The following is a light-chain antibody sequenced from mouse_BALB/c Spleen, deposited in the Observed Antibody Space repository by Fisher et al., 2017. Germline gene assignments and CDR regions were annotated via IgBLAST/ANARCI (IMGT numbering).Light chain of an antibody. J-gene: IGKJ5*01. CDR1: SSVSY. CDR2: RTS. V-gene: IGKV4-57*01. CDR3: QQGSSMLT. Sequence: IVLTQTPAIMSASPGEKVTITCSASSSVSYMHWFLQKPGTSPKLWIYRTSNLASGVPARFSGSGSGTSYSLTIGTMEAEDVATYYCQQGSSMLTFGAGTKLELK.